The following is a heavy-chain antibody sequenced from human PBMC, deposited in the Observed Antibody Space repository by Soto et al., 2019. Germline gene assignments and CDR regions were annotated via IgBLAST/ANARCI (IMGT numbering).Heavy chain of an antibody. D-gene: IGHD3-10*01. CDR1: ELTFRSYA. Sequence: SMRLSCAASELTFRSYAMRWIRQAQGKGLEWVAAITDSGGSTYYADSVKGRFTISRDNSKNTLYLQMNSLRAEDTAVYYCAKDPDPHGRFEGYFDFWGQGTLVTGSS. V-gene: IGHV3-23*01. J-gene: IGHJ4*02. CDR2: ITDSGGST. CDR3: AKDPDPHGRFEGYFDF.